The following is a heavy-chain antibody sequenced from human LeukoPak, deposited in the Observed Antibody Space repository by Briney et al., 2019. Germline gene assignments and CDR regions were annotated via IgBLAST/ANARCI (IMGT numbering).Heavy chain of an antibody. Sequence: ASVKVSCKASGYTFTDYYIHWVRQAPGKGPEWMGWINPNGGGTNYGQRFQGRVTMTRDTSINTAYMELSSLRPDDTAVYYCAITTIASSIDWWGRGTLVTVSS. D-gene: IGHD6-13*01. CDR2: INPNGGGT. J-gene: IGHJ4*02. V-gene: IGHV1-2*02. CDR1: GYTFTDYY. CDR3: AITTIASSIDW.